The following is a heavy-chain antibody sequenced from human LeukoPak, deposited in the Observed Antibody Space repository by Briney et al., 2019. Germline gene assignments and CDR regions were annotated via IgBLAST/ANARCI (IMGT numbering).Heavy chain of an antibody. CDR3: ARHLPGIAAADPSGYFDY. V-gene: IGHV4-39*01. CDR2: IYYSGST. J-gene: IGHJ4*02. Sequence: PSETLSLTCTVSGGSISSSSYYWGWIRQPPGKGLEWIGSIYYSGSTYYNPSLKSRVTISVDTSKNQFSLKLSSVTAADTAVYYCARHLPGIAAADPSGYFDYWGQGTLVTVSS. CDR1: GGSISSSSYY. D-gene: IGHD6-13*01.